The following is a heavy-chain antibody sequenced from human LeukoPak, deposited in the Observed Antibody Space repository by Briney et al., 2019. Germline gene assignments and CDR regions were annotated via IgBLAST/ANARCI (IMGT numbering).Heavy chain of an antibody. CDR1: GYIFTGYY. V-gene: IGHV1-2*02. CDR2: INPNSGDT. J-gene: IGHJ4*02. D-gene: IGHD3-16*01. CDR3: ARVRYRLAETYIDY. Sequence: ASVKVSCKASGYIFTGYYMHWVRQAPGQGLEWMGWINPNSGDTNYAQKFQGRVTVTRDTSISTAYMELSRLRSDDTAVYYCARVRYRLAETYIDYWGQGTLVTVSS.